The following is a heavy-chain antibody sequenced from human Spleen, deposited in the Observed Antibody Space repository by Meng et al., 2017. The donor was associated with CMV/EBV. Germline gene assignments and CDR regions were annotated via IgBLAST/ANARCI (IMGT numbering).Heavy chain of an antibody. D-gene: IGHD6-13*01. J-gene: IGHJ5*02. V-gene: IGHV3-21*01. CDR2: ISSSSSYI. CDR3: ARPSSSWGENWFDP. Sequence: GGSLRLSCAASGFTFSSYSMNWVSQAPGKGLEWVSSISSSSSYIYYADSVKGRFTISRDNAKNSLYLQMNSLRAEDTAVYYCARPSSSWGENWFDPWGQGTLVTVSS. CDR1: GFTFSSYS.